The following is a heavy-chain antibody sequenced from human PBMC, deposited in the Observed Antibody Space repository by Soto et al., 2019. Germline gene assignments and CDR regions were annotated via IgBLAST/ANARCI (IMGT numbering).Heavy chain of an antibody. Sequence: EVQLVESGGGLVQPGGSLRLSFAASGFTFSSYAMHWVRQAPGKGLEYVSAISSNGGSTYYANSVKGRFTISRDNSKNTLYLQMGSLRAEDMAVYYCARSIAVAGRIDYWGQGTLVTVSS. J-gene: IGHJ4*02. CDR2: ISSNGGST. V-gene: IGHV3-64*01. CDR1: GFTFSSYA. D-gene: IGHD6-19*01. CDR3: ARSIAVAGRIDY.